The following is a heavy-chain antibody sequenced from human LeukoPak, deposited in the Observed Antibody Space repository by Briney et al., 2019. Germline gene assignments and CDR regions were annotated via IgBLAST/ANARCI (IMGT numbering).Heavy chain of an antibody. Sequence: PGGSLRLSCAASGFTFSSYWMSWVRQAPGKGLEWVANIKQDGSEKYYVDSVKGRFTISRDNAKNSLYLQMNSLRAEDTAVYYCASTDVVWYYYGSGSYPSWFDPWGQGTLVTVSS. CDR1: GFTFSSYW. CDR2: IKQDGSEK. V-gene: IGHV3-7*01. J-gene: IGHJ5*02. CDR3: ASTDVVWYYYGSGSYPSWFDP. D-gene: IGHD3-10*01.